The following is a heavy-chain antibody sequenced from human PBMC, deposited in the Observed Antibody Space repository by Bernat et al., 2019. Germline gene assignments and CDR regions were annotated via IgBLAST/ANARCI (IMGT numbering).Heavy chain of an antibody. Sequence: EVQLVESGGGLVQPAGSLRLSCSASGFTFSSYAMHWVRQAPGKGLEYVSAISSNGGSTNYADSVKGRFPISRDNSKNTLYLQMSSLRAEDTAVYYCVKAQIPYDTVTTWGYFDYWGQGTLVTVSS. D-gene: IGHD4-11*01. J-gene: IGHJ4*02. CDR2: ISSNGGST. V-gene: IGHV3-64D*06. CDR1: GFTFSSYA. CDR3: VKAQIPYDTVTTWGYFDY.